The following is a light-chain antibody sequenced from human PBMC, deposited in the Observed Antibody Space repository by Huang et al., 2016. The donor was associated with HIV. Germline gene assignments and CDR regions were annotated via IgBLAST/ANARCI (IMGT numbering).Light chain of an antibody. V-gene: IGKV1-9*01. CDR1: QDIANS. CDR3: QQLHSYPIT. CDR2: AAS. Sequence: QLTQSPSSLSMSVGDRVIITCQASQDIANSLAWYQQKPGRAPKLLISAASTLQSGVPARFSGGSAGTYFTLIITNLQPDDFASYYCQQLHSYPITFGQGTRLDI. J-gene: IGKJ5*01.